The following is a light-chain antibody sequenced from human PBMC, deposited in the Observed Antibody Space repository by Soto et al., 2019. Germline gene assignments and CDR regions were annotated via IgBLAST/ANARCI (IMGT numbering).Light chain of an antibody. CDR3: QQYNSAWT. CDR2: KAS. J-gene: IGKJ1*01. CDR1: QSISSW. Sequence: DIQMTQSPSTLSASVGDRVTITCRASQSISSWLAWYQQKPGKAPKLLIYKASSLESGVPSRFSGSGSGTELNLTISSLQPDDFATYYCQQYNSAWTFGQGTKVEIK. V-gene: IGKV1-5*03.